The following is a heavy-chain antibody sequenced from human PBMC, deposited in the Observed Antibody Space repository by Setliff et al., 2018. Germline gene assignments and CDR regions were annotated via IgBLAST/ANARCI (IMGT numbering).Heavy chain of an antibody. CDR3: ARPKYYNFGSAYYFDY. CDR1: GGSISSYY. Sequence: SETLSLTCTVSGGSISSYYWRRIRQPQGKGLEWIGSIYYSGSTYYTPSLKSRVTISVDTSKNQFCLKLSSVTAADTAVYYCARPKYYNFGSAYYFDYWGQGTLVTVSS. V-gene: IGHV4-39*07. CDR2: IYYSGST. J-gene: IGHJ4*02. D-gene: IGHD3-3*01.